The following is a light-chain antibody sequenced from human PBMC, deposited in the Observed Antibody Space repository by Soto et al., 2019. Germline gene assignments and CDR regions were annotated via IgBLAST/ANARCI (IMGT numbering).Light chain of an antibody. J-gene: IGKJ3*01. Sequence: EIVLTQSPGTRSLSPGERATRSCRASQSVSSSYLAWYQQKPGQAPRLLIYGASSRATGIPDRFSGSGSGTDFTLTISRLEPEDFAVYYCQQYGSSPFTFGPGTKVDIK. CDR3: QQYGSSPFT. CDR2: GAS. V-gene: IGKV3-20*01. CDR1: QSVSSSY.